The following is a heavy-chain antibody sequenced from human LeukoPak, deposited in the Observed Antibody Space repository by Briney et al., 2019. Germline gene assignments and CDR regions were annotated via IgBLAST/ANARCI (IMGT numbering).Heavy chain of an antibody. J-gene: IGHJ3*02. CDR1: GYTFIGYY. CDR3: ARVMTTVTTGAFDI. Sequence: ASVKVSCKASGYTFIGYYMHCVRQAPGQGLEWMGWINPNSGGTNYAQKFQGRVTMTRDTSISTAYMELSRLRSDDTAVYCCARVMTTVTTGAFDIWGQGTMVTVSS. CDR2: INPNSGGT. D-gene: IGHD4-17*01. V-gene: IGHV1-2*02.